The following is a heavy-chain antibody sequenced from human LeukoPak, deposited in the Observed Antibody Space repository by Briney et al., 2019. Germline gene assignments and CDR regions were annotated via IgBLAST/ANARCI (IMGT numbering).Heavy chain of an antibody. D-gene: IGHD5-12*01. CDR1: GGSTNSSNYY. Sequence: SETLSLTCTVSGGSTNSSNYYWGWIRQPPGKGLEWIGYIYYSGSTNYNPSLKSRVTISVDTSKNQFSLKLSSVTAADTAVYYCARVAYQGWFDPWGQGTLVTVSS. CDR3: ARVAYQGWFDP. V-gene: IGHV4-61*05. CDR2: IYYSGST. J-gene: IGHJ5*02.